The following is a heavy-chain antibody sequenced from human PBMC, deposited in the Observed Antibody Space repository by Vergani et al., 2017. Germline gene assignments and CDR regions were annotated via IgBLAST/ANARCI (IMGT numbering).Heavy chain of an antibody. J-gene: IGHJ4*02. CDR3: ASIPPDDFWRVILN. Sequence: QVQLQESGPGLVKPSETLSLTCTVSGGSISSYYWSWIRQPPGKGLEWIGYIYYSGSTNYNPSLKSRVTISVDTAKNQFSLKLSSVAAADTAVYYCASIPPDDFWRVILNWGQGTLVTVSS. V-gene: IGHV4-59*01. CDR1: GGSISSYY. D-gene: IGHD3-3*01. CDR2: IYYSGST.